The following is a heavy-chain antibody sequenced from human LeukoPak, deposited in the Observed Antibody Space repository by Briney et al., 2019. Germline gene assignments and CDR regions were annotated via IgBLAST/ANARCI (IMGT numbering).Heavy chain of an antibody. CDR2: VSGSGGTT. J-gene: IGHJ4*02. D-gene: IGHD1-7*01. CDR1: GFTFSSYE. CDR3: AKDWNWNYYGSTVY. Sequence: PGGSLRLSCAAAGFTFSSYEMNWVRQAPGNGLGWVSGVSGSGGTTYYADSVKGRFTISRDNSKNTLYLQMNSLRAEDTAIYYCAKDWNWNYYGSTVYWGQGAQVIVSS. V-gene: IGHV3-23*01.